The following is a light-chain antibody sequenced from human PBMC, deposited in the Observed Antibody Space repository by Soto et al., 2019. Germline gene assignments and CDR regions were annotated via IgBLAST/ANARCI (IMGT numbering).Light chain of an antibody. Sequence: EIVMTQSPATLSVSPGERATLSCRASQCIKDYLAWCQQKPGQAPRLLIYGASTRATAIPARFSGSGSGTEFTLSISSLQSEEFAVYYCQQYNTWPRTFGQGTKVET. V-gene: IGKV3-15*01. J-gene: IGKJ1*01. CDR2: GAS. CDR1: QCIKDY. CDR3: QQYNTWPRT.